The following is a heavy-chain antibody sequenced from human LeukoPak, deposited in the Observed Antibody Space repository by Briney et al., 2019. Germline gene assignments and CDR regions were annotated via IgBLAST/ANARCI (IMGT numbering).Heavy chain of an antibody. V-gene: IGHV3-23*01. Sequence: PGGSLRLSCAASGFTFSSYAMNWVRQSPGKGLEWVSAISNSGDRTYYADSVKGRFTISRDNSKNMLYLQMNSLRAEDTAVYYCAKDLAYDSSGLYFDYWGQGTLVTVSS. J-gene: IGHJ4*02. CDR2: ISNSGDRT. CDR3: AKDLAYDSSGLYFDY. CDR1: GFTFSSYA. D-gene: IGHD3-22*01.